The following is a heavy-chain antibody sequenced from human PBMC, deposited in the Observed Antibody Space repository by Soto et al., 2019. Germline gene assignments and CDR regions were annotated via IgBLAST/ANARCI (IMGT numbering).Heavy chain of an antibody. D-gene: IGHD1-26*01. V-gene: IGHV1-2*02. CDR3: ARVVGASGKGGAFDP. Sequence: ASVKVSCKASGYTFTGYYMHWVRQAPGQGLEWMGWINPNSGGTNYAQKFQGRVTMTRDTSISTAYMELSRLRSDDTAVYYCARVVGASGKGGAFDPWGQGTLVTVSS. CDR2: INPNSGGT. J-gene: IGHJ5*02. CDR1: GYTFTGYY.